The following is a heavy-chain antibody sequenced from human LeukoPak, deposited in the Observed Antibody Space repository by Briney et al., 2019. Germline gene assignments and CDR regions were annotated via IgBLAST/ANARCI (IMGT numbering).Heavy chain of an antibody. CDR1: GFTFSSYW. CDR2: LEYDGNNK. V-gene: IGHV3-30*02. D-gene: IGHD2-2*01. J-gene: IGHJ4*02. Sequence: GGSLRLSCAASGFTFSSYWMSWVRQAPGKGLEWVAFLEYDGNNKNYADSVKGRFTISRDNFKNTLYLQMNSLRPEDTALYYCVKDGRTGSRGERCFDYWGQGMLVTVSS. CDR3: VKDGRTGSRGERCFDY.